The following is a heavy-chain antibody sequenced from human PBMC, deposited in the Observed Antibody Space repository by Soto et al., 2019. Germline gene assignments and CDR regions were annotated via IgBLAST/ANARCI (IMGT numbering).Heavy chain of an antibody. CDR1: KYRFPDPY. V-gene: IGHV1-2*02. D-gene: IGHD6-19*01. CDR2: INANSGVT. J-gene: IGHJ4*02. CDR3: AKDVQSAVAGTYYFDY. Sequence: ASVTVCCKASKYRFPDPYVHGVRQSPGQGRECMGWINANSGVTKFPQKFQVSVIMTRDTSTSTVYMNMSRLTSDDTAVYYCAKDVQSAVAGTYYFDYCGKGTLVIVSS.